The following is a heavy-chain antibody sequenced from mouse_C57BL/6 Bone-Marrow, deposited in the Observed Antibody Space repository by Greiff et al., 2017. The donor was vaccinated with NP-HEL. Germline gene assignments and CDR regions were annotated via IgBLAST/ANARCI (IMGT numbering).Heavy chain of an antibody. V-gene: IGHV5-6*01. CDR2: ISSGGSYT. D-gene: IGHD2-4*01. Sequence: EVHLVESGGDLVKPGGSLKLSCAASGFTFSSYGMSWVRQTPDKRLEWVATISSGGSYTYYPDSVQGRFTISSDNAKNTLYLQMSSLKSEDTAMYYCASPYDYDVAWFAYWGQGTLVTVSA. CDR1: GFTFSSYG. CDR3: ASPYDYDVAWFAY. J-gene: IGHJ3*01.